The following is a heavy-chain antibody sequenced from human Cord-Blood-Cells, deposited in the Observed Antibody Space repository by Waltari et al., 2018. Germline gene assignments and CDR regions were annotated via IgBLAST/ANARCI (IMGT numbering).Heavy chain of an antibody. CDR2: IIPIFGTA. J-gene: IGHJ5*02. D-gene: IGHD3-9*01. Sequence: QVQLVQSGAEVKKPGSSVKVSCKASGGTFSSYAISWVRQAPGQGLEWMGGIIPIFGTANYAQKFQGRVTITADESTSTAYMELSSLRSEDTAVYYCVRAGFNGYDILTGYYDQWGQGTLVTVSS. CDR1: GGTFSSYA. CDR3: VRAGFNGYDILTGYYDQ. V-gene: IGHV1-69*01.